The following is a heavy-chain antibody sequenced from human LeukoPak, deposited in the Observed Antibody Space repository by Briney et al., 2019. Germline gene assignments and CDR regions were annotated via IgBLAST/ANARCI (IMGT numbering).Heavy chain of an antibody. V-gene: IGHV4-39*01. CDR1: GGPVSSSSYY. CDR2: IYYAGDN. Sequence: SGTLSLTCTVSGGPVSSSSYYWGWVRQSPEKGLECIGTIYYAGDNYYNPSLESRLTISVDTSNNQFSLKLRSVTAADTAVYYCATWDSGRYSQIDNWGQGTLVTVSS. CDR3: ATWDSGRYSQIDN. D-gene: IGHD1-26*01. J-gene: IGHJ4*02.